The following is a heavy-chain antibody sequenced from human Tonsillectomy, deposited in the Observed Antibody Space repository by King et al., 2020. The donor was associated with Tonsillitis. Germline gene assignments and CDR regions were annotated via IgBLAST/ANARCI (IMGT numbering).Heavy chain of an antibody. CDR3: ARFRVSADIFDY. CDR1: GFTFSSYA. J-gene: IGHJ4*02. D-gene: IGHD2-2*01. CDR2: ISYDGTQK. V-gene: IGHV3-30*01. Sequence: QVQLVESGGGVVQPGRSLRLSCAASGFTFSSYAIHWVRQGPGKGLEWVAVISYDGTQKYYADSVKGRFTISRDNSKNTGDLEMNSLRAEDTAVYYCARFRVSADIFDYWGPGTLVTVSS.